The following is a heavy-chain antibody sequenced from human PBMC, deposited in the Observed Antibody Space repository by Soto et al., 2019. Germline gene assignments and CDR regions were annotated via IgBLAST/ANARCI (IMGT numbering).Heavy chain of an antibody. D-gene: IGHD4-17*01. J-gene: IGHJ5*01. Sequence: QVQLVQSGAEVKKPGASVKVSCKASGYTFTSYGISWVRQAPGQGLEWMGWISAYNGNTNYAQKLQGRVTMTTDTCTSTAYMELRSLRSDGTAVYYSASSIRAHDYGDYGASPTNDSWGRGTLVTVSS. CDR2: ISAYNGNT. CDR3: ASSIRAHDYGDYGASPTNDS. V-gene: IGHV1-18*01. CDR1: GYTFTSYG.